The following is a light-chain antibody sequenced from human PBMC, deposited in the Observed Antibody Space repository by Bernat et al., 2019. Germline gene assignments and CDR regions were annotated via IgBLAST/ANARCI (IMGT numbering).Light chain of an antibody. CDR2: EDN. CDR3: QSMRV. CDR1: SASIASNY. V-gene: IGLV6-57*04. Sequence: NFMLTQPHSVSESPGKTVTISCTRSSASIASNYVQWYQQRPGSAPTTVIYEDNQRPSGVPDRFSGSIDSSSNSASLTISGLKTEDEADYYCQSMRVFGGGTKLTVL. J-gene: IGLJ3*02.